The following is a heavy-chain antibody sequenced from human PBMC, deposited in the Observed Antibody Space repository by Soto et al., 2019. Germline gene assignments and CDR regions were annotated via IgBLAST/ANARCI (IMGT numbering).Heavy chain of an antibody. CDR2: INHSGST. CDR3: ARARKGSGSDYYYHYGMDV. V-gene: IGHV4-34*01. Sequence: SETLSLTCSVYGGSFSDYYWSWIRQPPGKGLEWIGEINHSGSTNYNPSLKSRVTISVHTSKNQFSLKLSSVTAADTAVYYCARARKGSGSDYYYHYGMDVWGKGTTVTVSS. D-gene: IGHD3-3*01. J-gene: IGHJ6*04. CDR1: GGSFSDYY.